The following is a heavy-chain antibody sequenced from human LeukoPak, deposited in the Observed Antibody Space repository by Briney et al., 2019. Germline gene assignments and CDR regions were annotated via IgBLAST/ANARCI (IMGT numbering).Heavy chain of an antibody. J-gene: IGHJ6*02. Sequence: GGSLRLSCAASGFPFSNYAMSWVRQAPGKGLEWVSYISSSGSTIYYADSVKGRFTISRDNAKNSLYLQMNSLRAEDTAVYYCARETIFGVVITSPYYYYGMDDWGQGTTVTVSS. CDR1: GFPFSNYA. V-gene: IGHV3-11*01. D-gene: IGHD3-3*01. CDR2: ISSSGSTI. CDR3: ARETIFGVVITSPYYYYGMDD.